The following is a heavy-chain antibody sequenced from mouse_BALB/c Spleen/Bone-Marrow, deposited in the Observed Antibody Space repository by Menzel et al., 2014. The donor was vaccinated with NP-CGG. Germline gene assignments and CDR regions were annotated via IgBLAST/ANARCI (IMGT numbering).Heavy chain of an antibody. CDR3: ARGSYYEGAMDY. CDR2: IWAGGST. D-gene: IGHD1-1*01. CDR1: GSSLTSYG. V-gene: IGHV2-9*02. Sequence: VQVVESGPGLVAPSQSLSITCTVSGSSLTSYGVHWVRQPPGKVLEWLGVIWAGGSTNYNSALMSRLSISKDNSKSQVFLKMNSLQTDDTAMYYCARGSYYEGAMDYWGQGTSVTVSS. J-gene: IGHJ4*01.